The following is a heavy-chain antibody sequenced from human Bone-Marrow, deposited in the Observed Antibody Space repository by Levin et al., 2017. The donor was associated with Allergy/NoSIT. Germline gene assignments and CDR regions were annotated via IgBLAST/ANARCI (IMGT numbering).Heavy chain of an antibody. V-gene: IGHV3-21*01. D-gene: IGHD2-2*01. Sequence: SCAASGFTFSSYSMNWVRQAPGKGLEWVSSISSSSSYIYYADSVKGRFTISRDNAKNSLYLQMNSLRAEDTAVYYCARGVPAANDYWGQGTLVTVSS. CDR1: GFTFSSYS. CDR3: ARGVPAANDY. J-gene: IGHJ4*02. CDR2: ISSSSSYI.